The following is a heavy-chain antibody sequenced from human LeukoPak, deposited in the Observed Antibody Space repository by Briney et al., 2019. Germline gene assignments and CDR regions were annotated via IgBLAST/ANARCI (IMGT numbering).Heavy chain of an antibody. CDR3: ARHYGDYYYYYGMDV. V-gene: IGHV1-69*02. Sequence: GASVKVSCKASGYTFTGYYMHWVRQAPGQGLEWMGRIIPILGIANYAQKFQGRVTITADKSTSTAYMELSSLRSEDTAVYYCARHYGDYYYYYGMDVWGQGTTVTVSS. J-gene: IGHJ6*02. D-gene: IGHD4-17*01. CDR2: IIPILGIA. CDR1: GYTFTGYY.